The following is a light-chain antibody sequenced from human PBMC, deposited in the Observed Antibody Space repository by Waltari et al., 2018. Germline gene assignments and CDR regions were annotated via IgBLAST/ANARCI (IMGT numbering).Light chain of an antibody. Sequence: QSALTQPASVSGSPGQSITISCTGTSSDVGSYNFVSWYQQPPGKAPKLIISEVTKPPSGVSNRFSGSKSGNTASLTISGLQAYDEADYYCCSFASRIGVFGGGTKVTVL. CDR2: EVT. V-gene: IGLV2-23*02. J-gene: IGLJ2*01. CDR1: SSDVGSYNF. CDR3: CSFASRIGV.